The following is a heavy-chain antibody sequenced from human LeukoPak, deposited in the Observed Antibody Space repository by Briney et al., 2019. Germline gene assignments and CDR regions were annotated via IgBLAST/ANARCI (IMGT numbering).Heavy chain of an antibody. Sequence: GGSLRLSCAASGFTFSSYGMHWVRQAPGKGLGWVAVISYDGSNKYYADSVKGRFTISRDNSKNTLYLQMNSLRAEDTAVYYCAKDLHYTVVTPFDYWGQATLVTVSS. CDR2: ISYDGSNK. D-gene: IGHD4-23*01. V-gene: IGHV3-30*18. CDR3: AKDLHYTVVTPFDY. CDR1: GFTFSSYG. J-gene: IGHJ4*02.